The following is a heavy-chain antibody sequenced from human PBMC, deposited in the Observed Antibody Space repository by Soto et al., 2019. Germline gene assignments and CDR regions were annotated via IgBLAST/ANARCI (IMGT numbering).Heavy chain of an antibody. D-gene: IGHD6-13*01. CDR2: SRSKPNSYST. J-gene: IGHJ5*02. V-gene: IGHV3-72*01. CDR3: ARGRWQHPNWSDP. CDR1: GFTFSDHY. Sequence: GGSLRLSCVVSGFTFSDHYMDWVRLAPGKGLEWVGRSRSKPNSYSTEYAASVKGRFTISRDDSKNSLYLQMNSLKIEDTAVYYCARGRWQHPNWSDPRGQGTPVTVSS.